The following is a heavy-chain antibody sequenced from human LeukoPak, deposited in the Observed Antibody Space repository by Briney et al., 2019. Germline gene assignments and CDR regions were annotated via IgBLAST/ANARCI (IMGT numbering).Heavy chain of an antibody. D-gene: IGHD3-10*01. Sequence: SETLSLTCTVSGGSISSSSYYWGWIRQPPGKGLEWIGSIYYSGSTYYIGNIYYSGSTYYNPSLKRRVTISVDTSKNQFSLKLSSVTAADTAVYYCARPTVRGGDPYYFDYWGQGTLVTVSS. CDR1: GGSISSSSYY. J-gene: IGHJ4*02. CDR2: IYYSGSTYYIGNIYYSGST. V-gene: IGHV4-39*01. CDR3: ARPTVRGGDPYYFDY.